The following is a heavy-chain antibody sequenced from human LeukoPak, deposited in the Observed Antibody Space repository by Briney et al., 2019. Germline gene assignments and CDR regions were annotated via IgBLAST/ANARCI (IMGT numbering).Heavy chain of an antibody. Sequence: GGSLRLSCAASGFTFSTYSMTWVRQAPGKGLEWVANIKQDGSEEYYVDSVKGRFTISRDNAKNTLYVQINSLRAEDTAVYYCARESSDWFSDAFDIWGQGTVVTVSS. J-gene: IGHJ3*02. CDR3: ARESSDWFSDAFDI. D-gene: IGHD6-19*01. CDR2: IKQDGSEE. CDR1: GFTFSTYS. V-gene: IGHV3-7*01.